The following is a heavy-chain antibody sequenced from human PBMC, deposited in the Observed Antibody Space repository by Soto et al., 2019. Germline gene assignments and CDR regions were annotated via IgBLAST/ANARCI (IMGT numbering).Heavy chain of an antibody. D-gene: IGHD6-13*01. CDR2: ISSSSSTI. CDR1: GFTFSSYS. Sequence: EVQLVESGGGLVQPGGSPRLSCAASGFTFSSYSMNWVRQAPGKGLEWVSYISSSSSTIYYADSVKGRFTISRDNAKNSLYLQMNSLRAEDTAVYYCARDLKAAAGNFDYWGQGTLVTVSS. CDR3: ARDLKAAAGNFDY. V-gene: IGHV3-48*01. J-gene: IGHJ4*02.